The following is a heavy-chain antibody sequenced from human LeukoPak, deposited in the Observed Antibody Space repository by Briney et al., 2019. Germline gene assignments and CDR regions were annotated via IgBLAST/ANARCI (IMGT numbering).Heavy chain of an antibody. CDR3: AYYDSSGYYYGRLRY. V-gene: IGHV3-23*01. CDR2: VTADGTNT. Sequence: GGSLRLSCAAYGFTFNSHAMSWVCQIPGKGLEWVSSVTADGTNTHFADSVKGRFTISRDNSKNTLYLHMNSLRVDDTAVYFCAYYDSSGYYYGRLRYWGQGTPVTVSS. CDR1: GFTFNSHA. J-gene: IGHJ4*02. D-gene: IGHD3-22*01.